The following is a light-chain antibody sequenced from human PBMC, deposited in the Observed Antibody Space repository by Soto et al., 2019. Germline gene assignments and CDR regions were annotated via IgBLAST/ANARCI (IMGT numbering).Light chain of an antibody. CDR2: EVN. J-gene: IGLJ3*02. CDR1: SSDVGFYNY. V-gene: IGLV2-8*01. CDR3: TSYAGYNNPVV. Sequence: QSVLTQPPSASGSPGQSVTISCTGTSSDVGFYNYVSWYQQHPDKAPQLMIYEVNKRPSGVPDRFSGSKSGNTASLTVSGLQTDDEAEYYCTSYAGYNNPVVFGGGTKVTVL.